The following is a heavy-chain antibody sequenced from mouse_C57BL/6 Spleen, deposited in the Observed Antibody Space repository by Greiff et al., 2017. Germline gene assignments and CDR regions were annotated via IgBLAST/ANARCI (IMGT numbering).Heavy chain of an antibody. CDR3: ASYEGWDLDY. V-gene: IGHV7-3*01. Sequence: EVKLMESGGGLVQPGGSLSLSCAASGFTFTDYYMSWVRQPPGKALEWFGFISNKANGYTTEYSASVKCRFTISRDTSPSILYLQMKALSAEDRATYYCASYEGWDLDYWGQGTTLTVSS. J-gene: IGHJ2*01. CDR2: ISNKANGYTT. D-gene: IGHD3-3*01. CDR1: GFTFTDYY.